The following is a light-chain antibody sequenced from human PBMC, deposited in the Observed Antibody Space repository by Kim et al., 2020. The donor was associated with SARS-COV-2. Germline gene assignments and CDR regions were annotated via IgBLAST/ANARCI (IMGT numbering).Light chain of an antibody. J-gene: IGKJ2*01. Sequence: SASVGDRVTITCQASQDIMNYLNWYQQKPGKAPKLLIYDASNLEAGVPSKFSGSGAGSHFTFTIGSLQPEDVATYYCQQYENLPYTFGQGTKLEI. V-gene: IGKV1-33*01. CDR1: QDIMNY. CDR2: DAS. CDR3: QQYENLPYT.